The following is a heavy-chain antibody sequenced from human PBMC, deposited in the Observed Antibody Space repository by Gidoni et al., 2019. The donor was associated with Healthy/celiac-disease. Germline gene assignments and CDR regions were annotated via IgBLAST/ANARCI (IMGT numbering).Heavy chain of an antibody. D-gene: IGHD6-19*01. J-gene: IGHJ4*02. CDR1: GFTFSSYA. V-gene: IGHV3-23*01. CDR2: ISGSGGST. CDR3: AKRESGWYGPFDY. Sequence: EVQLLESGGGLVQPGGTLRLSCAASGFTFSSYAMSWVRQAPGKGLEWVSAISGSGGSTYYADSVKGRFTISRDNSKNTLYLQMNSLRAEDTAVYYCAKRESGWYGPFDYWGQGTLVTVSS.